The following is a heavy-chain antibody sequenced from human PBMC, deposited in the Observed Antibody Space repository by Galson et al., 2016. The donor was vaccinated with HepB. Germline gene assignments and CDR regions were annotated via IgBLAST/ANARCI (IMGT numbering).Heavy chain of an antibody. CDR1: GYTFTHYW. CDR2: IYPGDSDT. V-gene: IGHV5-51*01. Sequence: QSGAEVKKTGESLKISCKASGYTFTHYWIGWVRQLPGKGLEWMGIIYPGDSDTRYSPSFQGQVTMSADTSITTAYLQWSSLKASDTAMYYCARRERGRSGGGCIPYYFDSGARGPWSPSPQ. J-gene: IGHJ4*02. D-gene: IGHD2-15*01. CDR3: ARRERGRSGGGCIPYYFDS.